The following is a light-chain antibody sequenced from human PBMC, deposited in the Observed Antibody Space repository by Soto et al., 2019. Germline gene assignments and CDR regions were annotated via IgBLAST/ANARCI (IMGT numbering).Light chain of an antibody. Sequence: EIVLTQSPSTLSSSPGERATLSCRASQSVSKYLAWYQQKPGQAPRLLIHDASNRATGIPARFSGSGSGTDFTLTISSLEPEDFGVYYCQQRSNWPQITFGGGTKVEIK. V-gene: IGKV3-11*01. CDR1: QSVSKY. J-gene: IGKJ4*01. CDR3: QQRSNWPQIT. CDR2: DAS.